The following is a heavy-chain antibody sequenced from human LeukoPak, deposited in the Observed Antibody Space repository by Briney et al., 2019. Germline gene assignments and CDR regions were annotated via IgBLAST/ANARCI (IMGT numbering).Heavy chain of an antibody. CDR1: GFSFHNHG. Sequence: GTSLRLSCAASGFSFHNHGMDWVRQAPGKGLEWVAVIAADGGVKQYADSVKGRFSLSRDNSKNTVSLQMNGLTAEDTAVYYCAREATWGQWYFDLWGQGAPVTVSS. J-gene: IGHJ4*02. CDR2: IAADGGVK. CDR3: AREATWGQWYFDL. V-gene: IGHV3-30*03. D-gene: IGHD6-19*01.